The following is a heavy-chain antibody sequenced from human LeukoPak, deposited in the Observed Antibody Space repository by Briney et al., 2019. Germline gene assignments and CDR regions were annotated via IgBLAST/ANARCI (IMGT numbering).Heavy chain of an antibody. CDR1: GGSISSGGYC. D-gene: IGHD4-17*01. V-gene: IGHV4-31*03. CDR3: ARVALIYGDYGYWFDP. J-gene: IGHJ5*02. CDR2: IYYSGST. Sequence: PSETLSLTCTVSGGSISSGGYCWSWIRQHPGKGLEWIGYIYYSGSTYYNPSLKSRVTISVDTSKNQFSLELSSVTAADTAVYYCARVALIYGDYGYWFDPWGQGTLVTVSS.